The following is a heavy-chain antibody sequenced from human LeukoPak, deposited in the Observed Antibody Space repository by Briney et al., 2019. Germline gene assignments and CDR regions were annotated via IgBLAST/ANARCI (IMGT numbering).Heavy chain of an antibody. CDR2: ISGSGDST. Sequence: ETLSLTCTVSGGSITSGGYYWSWVRQAPGKGLEWVSGISGSGDSTYYADSVKGRFTISRDSSKNTLYLQMNSLRAEDTALYYCAKYPNYGSASYSDYWGQGTLVAVSS. V-gene: IGHV3-23*01. D-gene: IGHD3-10*01. CDR1: GGSITSGGYY. J-gene: IGHJ4*02. CDR3: AKYPNYGSASYSDY.